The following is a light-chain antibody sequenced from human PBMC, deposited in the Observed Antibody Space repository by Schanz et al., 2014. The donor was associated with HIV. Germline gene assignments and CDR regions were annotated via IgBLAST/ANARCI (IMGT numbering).Light chain of an antibody. V-gene: IGKV3-20*01. Sequence: EIVLTQSPGTLSLSPGDRATLSCRASQSVSSSQLAWYQQKPGQAPRLLIYGASTRATGIPARFSGSGSGRDFTLTISRLEPEDFAVYYCQQYGSSLTWTFGQGTKVEIK. CDR2: GAS. CDR3: QQYGSSLTWT. J-gene: IGKJ1*01. CDR1: QSVSSSQ.